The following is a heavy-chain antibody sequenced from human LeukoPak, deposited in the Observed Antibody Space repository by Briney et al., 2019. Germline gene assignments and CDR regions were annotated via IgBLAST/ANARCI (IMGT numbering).Heavy chain of an antibody. CDR2: ISGRGASK. Sequence: GGSLRLSCAVSGLTFNNYAMSWVRQAPGKGLEWVSGISGRGASKYYADSVKGRFTISRDNSKNTLHLQMNSLRAEDTAVYYCATHGSAHYYMDVWGKGTTVTISS. CDR3: ATHGSAHYYMDV. V-gene: IGHV3-23*01. J-gene: IGHJ6*03. D-gene: IGHD2-2*03. CDR1: GLTFNNYA.